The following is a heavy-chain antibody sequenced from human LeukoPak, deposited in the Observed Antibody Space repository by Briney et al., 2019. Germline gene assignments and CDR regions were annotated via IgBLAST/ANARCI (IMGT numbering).Heavy chain of an antibody. CDR1: GGSFSGYY. D-gene: IGHD2-21*01. J-gene: IGHJ4*02. CDR2: INASGRT. Sequence: SETLSLTCAVYGGSFSGYYWSWIRQPAGKGLEWIGRINASGRTNYNSALKSRVTISIDTSRNQFSLKVRSVTAADTAVYYCAREYGDFDYWGQGTLVTVSS. CDR3: AREYGDFDY. V-gene: IGHV4-4*07.